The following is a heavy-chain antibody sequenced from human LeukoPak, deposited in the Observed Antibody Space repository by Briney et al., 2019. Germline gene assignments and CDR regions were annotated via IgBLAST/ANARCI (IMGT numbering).Heavy chain of an antibody. CDR1: GFTFSSYA. V-gene: IGHV3-23*01. D-gene: IGHD1-14*01. J-gene: IGHJ4*02. CDR2: ISGSGGST. Sequence: GGSLRLSCAASGFTFSSYAMSWVRQAPGKGLEWVSAISGSGGSTYYADSVKGRFTISRDNSKNTLYLQMNSLRAADTAVYFCARGRDFRNFDYWGQGTLVTVSS. CDR3: ARGRDFRNFDY.